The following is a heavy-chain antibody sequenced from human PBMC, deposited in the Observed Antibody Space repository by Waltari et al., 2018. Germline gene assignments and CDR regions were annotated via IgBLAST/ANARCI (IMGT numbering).Heavy chain of an antibody. CDR2: IKQDGSEK. J-gene: IGHJ6*02. D-gene: IGHD3-10*01. Sequence: EVQLVESGGGLVQPGGSLRLSCAASGFTCSRYWMSWVRQAPGKGVEWVANIKQDGSEKYYVDSVKGRFTISRDNAKNSLYLQMNSLRAEDTAVYYCARVNRWGFGETGYGMDVWGQGTTVTVSS. CDR3: ARVNRWGFGETGYGMDV. CDR1: GFTCSRYW. V-gene: IGHV3-7*01.